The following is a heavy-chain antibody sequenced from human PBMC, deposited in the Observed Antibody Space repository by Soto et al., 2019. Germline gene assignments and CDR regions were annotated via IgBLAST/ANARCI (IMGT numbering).Heavy chain of an antibody. J-gene: IGHJ5*02. CDR2: IIPILGIA. V-gene: IGHV1-69*08. D-gene: IGHD2-2*01. CDR3: AREGGCSSTSCYEGGWFDP. CDR1: GGTFSSYT. Sequence: QVQLVQTGAEVKKPGSSVKVSCKASGGTFSSYTISWVRQAPGQGLEWMGRIIPILGIANYAQKFQGRVTITADKSTSTAYMERSSLRSEDTAVYYCAREGGCSSTSCYEGGWFDPWGQGTLVTVSS.